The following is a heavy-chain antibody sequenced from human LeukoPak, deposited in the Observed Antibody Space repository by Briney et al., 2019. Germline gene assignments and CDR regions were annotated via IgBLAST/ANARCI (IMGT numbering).Heavy chain of an antibody. CDR2: IWYDGSNK. J-gene: IGHJ4*02. CDR1: GFTFSNYG. V-gene: IGHV3-33*01. D-gene: IGHD3-10*01. CDR3: ASILRSSSGYYFDY. Sequence: GGSLRLSCAASGFTFSNYGMHWVRQAPGKGREWVAVIWYDGSNKYYADSVKGRFAISRDNSKNTLYLQMNSLRAEDTAVYYCASILRSSSGYYFDYWGQGTLVTVSS.